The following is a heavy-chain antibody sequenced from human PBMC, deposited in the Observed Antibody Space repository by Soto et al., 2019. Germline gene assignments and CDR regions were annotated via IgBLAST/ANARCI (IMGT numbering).Heavy chain of an antibody. CDR3: ARFFLEWYWDHCYCMDV. CDR1: GFTFSSYG. Sequence: GGSLRLSCAASGFTFSSYGMHWVRQAPGKGLEWVAVIWYDGSNKYYADSVKGRFTISRDNSKNTLYLQMNSLRAEDTAVYYCARFFLEWYWDHCYCMDVWAQGTTVPVSS. CDR2: IWYDGSNK. D-gene: IGHD3-3*01. J-gene: IGHJ6*02. V-gene: IGHV3-33*01.